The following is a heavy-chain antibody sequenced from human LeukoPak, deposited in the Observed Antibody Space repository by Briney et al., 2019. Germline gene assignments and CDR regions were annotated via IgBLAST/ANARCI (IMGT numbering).Heavy chain of an antibody. Sequence: PSGTLSLTCAVSGGSISSSDWWSWVRQPPGKGLEWIGEIYHGGNTHYNPSLQGRVAISVEKSKNQFSLKLRSVTAADTAMYYCARVGGTNYYYYGMDVWGQGTTVTVSS. CDR3: ARVGGTNYYYYGMDV. V-gene: IGHV4-4*02. CDR2: IYHGGNT. D-gene: IGHD3-10*01. J-gene: IGHJ6*02. CDR1: GGSISSSDW.